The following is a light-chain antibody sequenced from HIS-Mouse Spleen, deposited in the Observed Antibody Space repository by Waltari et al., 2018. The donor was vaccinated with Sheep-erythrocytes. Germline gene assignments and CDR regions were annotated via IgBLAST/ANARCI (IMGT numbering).Light chain of an antibody. CDR3: CSYAGSYNHV. J-gene: IGLJ1*01. Sequence: QSALTQPRSVSGSPGQSVTISCTGTSSDVGGYNYVSWYQQHPGKAPKLMIYAVSKRPSGFPDRFSGSKAGNTASLTISGLQVEDEADYYCCSYAGSYNHVFATGTKVTVL. V-gene: IGLV2-11*01. CDR2: AVS. CDR1: SSDVGGYNY.